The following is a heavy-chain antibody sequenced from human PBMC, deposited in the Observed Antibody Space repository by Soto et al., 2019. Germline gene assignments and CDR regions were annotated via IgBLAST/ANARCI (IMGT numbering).Heavy chain of an antibody. D-gene: IGHD3-10*01. J-gene: IGHJ5*02. CDR1: GGTFSSYA. V-gene: IGHV1-69*13. CDR2: IIPIFGTA. CDR3: ARAGYGSGSYYYNWFDP. Sequence: SVKVSCKASGGTFSSYAISWVRQAPGQGLEWMGGIIPIFGTADYAQKFQGRVTITADESTSTAYMELSSLRSEDTAVYYCARAGYGSGSYYYNWFDPWGQGTLVTVSS.